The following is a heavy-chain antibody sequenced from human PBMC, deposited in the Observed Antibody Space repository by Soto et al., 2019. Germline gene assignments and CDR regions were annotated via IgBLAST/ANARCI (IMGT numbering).Heavy chain of an antibody. CDR1: GFTFRSYN. Sequence: DVQLVESGGSLVQPGGSLRLSCAASGFTFRSYNMNWVRQAPGKGLDWLSYISSSSSTIYYADSVKGRFTISRDNAKNSLYLQMNSLRDDDTAMYYCARGGTIAVTTIGDYWGQGTLVTVSS. CDR2: ISSSSSTI. D-gene: IGHD5-12*01. J-gene: IGHJ4*01. V-gene: IGHV3-48*02. CDR3: ARGGTIAVTTIGDY.